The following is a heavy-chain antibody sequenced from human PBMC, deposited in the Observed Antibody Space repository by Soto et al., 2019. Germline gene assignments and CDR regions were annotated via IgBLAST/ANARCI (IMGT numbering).Heavy chain of an antibody. D-gene: IGHD3-10*01. Sequence: GEYMKHSAKGAGYSFSSYSIGWVRQISGKVLEWMGMIYPGDSDTRYSPSFQGQVTISADKSISTAYLQWSSLKASDTAMYYCARSSGSYSLFYYNGMDVWGQGTTVTVSS. J-gene: IGHJ6*02. V-gene: IGHV5-51*01. CDR3: ARSSGSYSLFYYNGMDV. CDR1: GYSFSSYS. CDR2: IYPGDSDT.